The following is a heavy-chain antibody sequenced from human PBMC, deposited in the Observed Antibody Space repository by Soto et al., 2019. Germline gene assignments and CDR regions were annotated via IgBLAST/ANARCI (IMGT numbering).Heavy chain of an antibody. J-gene: IGHJ4*02. CDR3: ARDRGEQWLVFDY. Sequence: GGSLRLSCAASGFTFSSYSMNWVRQAPGKGLEWVSSISSSSSYIYYADSVKGRFTISRDNAKNSLYLQMNSLRAEDTAVYYCARDRGEQWLVFDYWGQGTLVTVSS. CDR1: GFTFSSYS. V-gene: IGHV3-21*01. D-gene: IGHD6-19*01. CDR2: ISSSSSYI.